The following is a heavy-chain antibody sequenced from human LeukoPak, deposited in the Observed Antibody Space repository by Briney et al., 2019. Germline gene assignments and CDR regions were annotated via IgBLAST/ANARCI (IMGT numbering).Heavy chain of an antibody. CDR2: INSDGSST. CDR3: VTGGGLYSFGPMDS. D-gene: IGHD3-3*01. Sequence: PGGSLRLSCAASGFTFSSYWMHWVRQAPGKGLVWVSRINSDGSSTSYADSVKGRFTISRDNAKNTLYLQMNSLRAEDTAVYFCVTGGGLYSFGPMDSWGQGTRVTVSS. CDR1: GFTFSSYW. V-gene: IGHV3-74*01. J-gene: IGHJ4*02.